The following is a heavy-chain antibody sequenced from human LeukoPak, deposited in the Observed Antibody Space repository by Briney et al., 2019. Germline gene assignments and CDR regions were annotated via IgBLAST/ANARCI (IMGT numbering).Heavy chain of an antibody. J-gene: IGHJ6*02. Sequence: PSQTLSLTCSVSGGSISSGDFYCSWIRQPPGKGLEWIGNIYYSGNTYYNPSLKSRSTMSVDTSKNQCYLKLSSVTAADTALYYCARYDYGSGLGPGLGGMDVWGQGTTVTVS. CDR3: ARYDYGSGLGPGLGGMDV. D-gene: IGHD3-10*01. CDR2: IYYSGNT. V-gene: IGHV4-30-4*01. CDR1: GGSISSGDFY.